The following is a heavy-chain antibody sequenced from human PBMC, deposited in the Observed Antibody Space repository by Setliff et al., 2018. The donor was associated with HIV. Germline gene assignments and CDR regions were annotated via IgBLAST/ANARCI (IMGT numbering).Heavy chain of an antibody. V-gene: IGHV3-48*04. CDR3: AREGQEEWLAPSMYNWFDP. CDR1: GFTFSSYS. J-gene: IGHJ5*02. Sequence: PGGSLRLSCAASGFTFSSYSMNWVRQAPGKGLEWVSYISSSSSTRYYAGSGKGRFTISRENAKNSLYLQMNSLRAEDTAVYYCAREGQEEWLAPSMYNWFDPWGQGTLVTVSS. D-gene: IGHD6-19*01. CDR2: ISSSSSTR.